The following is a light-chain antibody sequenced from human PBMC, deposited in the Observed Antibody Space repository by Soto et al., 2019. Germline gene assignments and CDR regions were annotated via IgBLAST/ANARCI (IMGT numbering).Light chain of an antibody. CDR1: QSVGSNK. J-gene: IGKJ4*01. CDR2: DAS. Sequence: EIVLTQSPGTLSLSPGERATLCCRASQSVGSNKLAWYQQKRGQAPRFLMYDASTRATGIPDRFSGSGSGTDFTLTISRLEPEDFAVYYCQQYGSTPLTFGGGTKVEIK. V-gene: IGKV3-20*01. CDR3: QQYGSTPLT.